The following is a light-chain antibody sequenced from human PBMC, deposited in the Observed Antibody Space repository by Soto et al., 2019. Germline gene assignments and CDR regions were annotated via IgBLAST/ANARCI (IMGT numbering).Light chain of an antibody. CDR2: DVS. Sequence: QSALTQPRSVSGSPGQSVTISCTGTSSDVGGYNYVSWYQQHPGKAPKLMIYDVSKRPSGVPDRFSGSKSGSTPSLTISGLQAEDEADYYCCSYAGSVWVFGGGTKLTVL. CDR3: CSYAGSVWV. CDR1: SSDVGGYNY. V-gene: IGLV2-11*01. J-gene: IGLJ3*02.